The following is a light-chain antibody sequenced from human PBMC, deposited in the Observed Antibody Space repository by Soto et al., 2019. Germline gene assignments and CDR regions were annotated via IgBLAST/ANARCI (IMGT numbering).Light chain of an antibody. V-gene: IGKV3-20*01. CDR1: QCVANID. Sequence: EIEFTQSPGTLSLSPGERATLSCRASQCVANIDFVCYHQKRGQALRLLIYGASIIATGIPDRFRGRGSGTDFTLIISRLEPEDFAVYYCQQYVGSAPLTFGGGTKVDI. J-gene: IGKJ4*01. CDR2: GAS. CDR3: QQYVGSAPLT.